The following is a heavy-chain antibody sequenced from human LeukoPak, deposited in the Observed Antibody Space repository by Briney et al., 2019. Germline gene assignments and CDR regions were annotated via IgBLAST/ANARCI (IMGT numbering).Heavy chain of an antibody. CDR1: GFTFSSYG. J-gene: IGHJ4*02. D-gene: IGHD3-22*01. CDR2: IWYDGSNK. CDR3: AKENAMIVVLITFDS. Sequence: GGSLRLSCAASGFTFSSYGMHWVRQAPGKGLEWVAVIWYDGSNKYYADSVKGRFTISRDNSRNTLYLQMNSLRAEDTAVYYCAKENAMIVVLITFDSWGQGTLVTVSS. V-gene: IGHV3-33*06.